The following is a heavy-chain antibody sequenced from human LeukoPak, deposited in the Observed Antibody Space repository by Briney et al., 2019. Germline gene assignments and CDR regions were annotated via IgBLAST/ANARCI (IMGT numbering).Heavy chain of an antibody. CDR3: AKRAGSVYCDSTSCYLGYMDV. V-gene: IGHV3-30*02. J-gene: IGHJ6*03. Sequence: PGGSLRLSCAASGITFSSYGMHWVRQAPGKGLEWVAFIRYDGRNKYYADTVKGRFTISRDNSKNRLYLQMNSLRAKDTAVYYCAKRAGSVYCDSTSCYLGYMDVWGKGTTVTISS. CDR1: GITFSSYG. D-gene: IGHD2-2*01. CDR2: IRYDGRNK.